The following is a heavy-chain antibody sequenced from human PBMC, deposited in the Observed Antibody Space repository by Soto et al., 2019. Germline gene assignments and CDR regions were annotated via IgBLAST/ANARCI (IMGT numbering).Heavy chain of an antibody. CDR3: ALTGGQQLAALGMDV. D-gene: IGHD6-13*01. CDR2: TYYRSKWYN. J-gene: IGHJ6*02. V-gene: IGHV6-1*01. Sequence: QTLSLTCAISGDSVSSNSAAWNLIRQSPSRGLEWLGRTYYRSKWYNDYAVSVKSRITINPDTSKNQFSLQLNSVTPEDTAVYYCALTGGQQLAALGMDVWGQGTTVTVSS. CDR1: GDSVSSNSAA.